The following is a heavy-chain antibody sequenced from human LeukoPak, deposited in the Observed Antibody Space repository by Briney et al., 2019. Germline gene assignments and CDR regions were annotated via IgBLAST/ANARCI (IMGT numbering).Heavy chain of an antibody. CDR3: ARDRDTAMVSAGYYYGMDV. CDR2: IIPILGIA. Sequence: ASVKVSCKASGGTFSSYAISWVRQAPGQGLEWMGRIIPILGIANYAQKFQGRVTITADKSTSTAYMELSSLRSEDTAVYYCARDRDTAMVSAGYYYGMDVWGQGTTVTVSS. V-gene: IGHV1-69*04. CDR1: GGTFSSYA. J-gene: IGHJ6*02. D-gene: IGHD5-18*01.